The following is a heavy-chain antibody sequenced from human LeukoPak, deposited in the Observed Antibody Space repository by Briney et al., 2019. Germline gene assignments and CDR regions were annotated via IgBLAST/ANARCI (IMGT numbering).Heavy chain of an antibody. CDR3: ARTPADYGDYVQYYYYMDV. J-gene: IGHJ6*03. V-gene: IGHV1-2*02. CDR2: INPNSGGT. D-gene: IGHD4-17*01. Sequence: ASVKVSCKASGYTFTGYYMHWVRQAPGQGLEWMGWINPNSGGTNYAQKFQGRVTMTRDTSISTAYMELSRLRSDDTAVYYCARTPADYGDYVQYYYYMDVWGKGTTVTVSS. CDR1: GYTFTGYY.